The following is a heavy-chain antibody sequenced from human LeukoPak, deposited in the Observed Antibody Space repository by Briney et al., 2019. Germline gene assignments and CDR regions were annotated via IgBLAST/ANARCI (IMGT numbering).Heavy chain of an antibody. D-gene: IGHD6-13*01. J-gene: IGHJ4*02. CDR1: GYRFTTYW. V-gene: IGHV5-10-1*01. Sequence: GESLRISCKGSGYRFTTYWIGWVRQMPGKGLEWVGRIAPSDSYTNYSPSFQGHVTISADKSINTAYLQWSSLKASDTAMYYCARHLRAYSSSWYFDYWGQGTLVTVSS. CDR2: IAPSDSYT. CDR3: ARHLRAYSSSWYFDY.